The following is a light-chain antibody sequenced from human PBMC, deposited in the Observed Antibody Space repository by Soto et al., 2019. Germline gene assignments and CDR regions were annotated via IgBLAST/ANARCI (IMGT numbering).Light chain of an antibody. V-gene: IGLV2-11*01. Sequence: QSALTQPRSVSGSPGQSLTLSCTGTSRDVGSFNSVSWYQQHPGKAPQLIIYDVTKRPSGVPDRFSGSKSGNTASLNISGLQADDESAYYCCSYAGSSTWVFGGGTKLTVL. CDR1: SRDVGSFNS. J-gene: IGLJ3*02. CDR2: DVT. CDR3: CSYAGSSTWV.